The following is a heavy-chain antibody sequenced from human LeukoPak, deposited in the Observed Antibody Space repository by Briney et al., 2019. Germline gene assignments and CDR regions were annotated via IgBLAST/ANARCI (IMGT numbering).Heavy chain of an antibody. CDR3: ARAYRGKGYCSSTSCYARAGAYYYYYMDV. V-gene: IGHV4-59*01. J-gene: IGHJ6*03. D-gene: IGHD2-2*01. CDR2: IYYSGST. CDR1: GGSISSYY. Sequence: SETLSLTCTVSGGSISSYYWSWIRQPPGKGLEWLGYIYYSGSTNYNPSLKSRVTISVDTSKNQFSLKLSSVTAADTAVYYCARAYRGKGYCSSTSCYARAGAYYYYYMDVWGKGTTVTISS.